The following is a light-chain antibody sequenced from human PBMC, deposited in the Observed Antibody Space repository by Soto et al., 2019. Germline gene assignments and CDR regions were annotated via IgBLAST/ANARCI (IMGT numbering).Light chain of an antibody. CDR1: QSVGSS. CDR2: DAS. Sequence: EIGLTQSPATLSVSPGERATLSCRASQSVGSSLAWYQQKPGQSPRLLISDASTRASDVPARFSGSGSGTDFTLSISSLQSEDFAVYYCQQYGSSPPFGQGTRLEVK. J-gene: IGKJ5*01. CDR3: QQYGSSPP. V-gene: IGKV3-15*01.